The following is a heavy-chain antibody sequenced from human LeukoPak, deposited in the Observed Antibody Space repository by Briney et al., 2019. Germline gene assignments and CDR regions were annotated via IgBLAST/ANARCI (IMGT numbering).Heavy chain of an antibody. Sequence: SETLSLTCTVSGGSISRSSYYWGWIRQPPGKGLEWIGSIYYSGSTYYNPSLKSRVTISVDTSKNQFSLKLSSVTAADTAVYYCAREPHRNMDVWGKGTTVTVSS. CDR1: GGSISRSSYY. V-gene: IGHV4-39*07. CDR2: IYYSGST. D-gene: IGHD1-26*01. CDR3: AREPHRNMDV. J-gene: IGHJ6*03.